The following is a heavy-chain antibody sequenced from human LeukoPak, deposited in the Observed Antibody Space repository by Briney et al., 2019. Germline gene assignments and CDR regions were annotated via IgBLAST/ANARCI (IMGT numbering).Heavy chain of an antibody. V-gene: IGHV5-51*01. CDR2: IYPGDSDT. CDR1: GYSFTSYW. Sequence: GESLKISCKGSGYSFTSYWIGWVRQMPGKGLEWMGIIYPGDSDTRYSPSFQGQVTISADKSISTAYLQWSSLKASDTAMYYCARHPPYDSNGYPNWFDPWGQGALVTVSS. J-gene: IGHJ5*02. D-gene: IGHD3-22*01. CDR3: ARHPPYDSNGYPNWFDP.